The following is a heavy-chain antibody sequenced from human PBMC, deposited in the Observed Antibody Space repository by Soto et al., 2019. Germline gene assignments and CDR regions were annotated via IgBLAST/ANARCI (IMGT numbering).Heavy chain of an antibody. D-gene: IGHD3-22*01. CDR2: ISWNGATM. J-gene: IGHJ4*02. Sequence: EVQLVESGGGLVQPGRSLRLSCAASGFTFDDYAMHWVRQAPGKGLEWVLGISWNGATMGYGDSVKGRFTISRDNTKNSLYLQMNSLRAEDTAFYYCAKDNGGYYDSSGNFEYWGQGTLVTVSS. CDR3: AKDNGGYYDSSGNFEY. CDR1: GFTFDDYA. V-gene: IGHV3-9*01.